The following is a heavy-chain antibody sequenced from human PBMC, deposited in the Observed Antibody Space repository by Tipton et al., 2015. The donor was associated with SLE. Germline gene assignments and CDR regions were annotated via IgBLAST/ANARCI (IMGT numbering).Heavy chain of an antibody. CDR1: GTSISSGGYY. Sequence: TLSLTCTVSGTSISSGGYYWSWIRQPAGKGLEWIGRIFVSGVTNYNPSLKSRVTISIDTSKNQFSLKLTSVTAADTAVYYCAKDSGDYDFGQDSWGRGTLVTVSS. CDR2: IFVSGVT. V-gene: IGHV4-61*02. CDR3: AKDSGDYDFGQDS. J-gene: IGHJ4*02. D-gene: IGHD3-3*01.